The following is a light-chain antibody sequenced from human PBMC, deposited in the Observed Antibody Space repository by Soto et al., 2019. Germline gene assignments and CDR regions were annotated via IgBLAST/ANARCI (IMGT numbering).Light chain of an antibody. CDR2: GVK. J-gene: IGLJ1*01. V-gene: IGLV2-14*01. CDR3: SSYTTSYFYV. Sequence: QSALTQPASVSGSLGQSITISCTGSGRDIGAYDYVSWYQQHPGKAPKLLIYGVKNRPSGVSYRFSASKSAFTASLTISGLQAEDEAHYYCSSYTTSYFYVFGPGTKITVL. CDR1: GRDIGAYDY.